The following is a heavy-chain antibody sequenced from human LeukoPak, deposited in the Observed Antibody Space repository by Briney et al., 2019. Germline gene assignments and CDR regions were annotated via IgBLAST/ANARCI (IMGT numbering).Heavy chain of an antibody. V-gene: IGHV4-4*09. J-gene: IGHJ4*02. D-gene: IGHD6-6*01. CDR1: GGSISSYY. CDR3: ARQSSSSPLFDY. Sequence: PSETMSLTSTVAGGSISSYYWSWIRQPPGKGLEWIGYIYTSGSTNYNPSLKSRVTISVDTSKNQFSLKLSSVTAADTAVYYCARQSSSSPLFDYWGQGTLVTVSS. CDR2: IYTSGST.